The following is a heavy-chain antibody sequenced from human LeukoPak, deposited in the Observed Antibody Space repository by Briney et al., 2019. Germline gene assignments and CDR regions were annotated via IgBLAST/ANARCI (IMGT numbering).Heavy chain of an antibody. CDR1: GFTFSSYG. CDR2: ISYDGSNK. V-gene: IGHV3-30*18. Sequence: GGSLRLSCAASGFTFSSYGMHWVRQAPGKGLDWVAVISYDGSNKYYADSVKGRFTISRDNFKNTLYLQMNSLRAEDTAVYYCAKVKPYWYFDLWGRGTLVTVSS. CDR3: AKVKPYWYFDL. J-gene: IGHJ2*01.